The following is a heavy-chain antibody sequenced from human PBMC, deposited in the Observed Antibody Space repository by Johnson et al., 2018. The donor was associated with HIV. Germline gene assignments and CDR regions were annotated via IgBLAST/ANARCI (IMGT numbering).Heavy chain of an antibody. Sequence: QGQVVESGGGLVQPGGSLRLSCAASGFTFSDYYMTWIRQAPGKGLEWVSYISSSGGTIYYTDSVKGRFTISRDNAKNSLYLHMNSLRAEDTAVYYCATVWRNEGRHAFDVWGQGTMVTVSS. V-gene: IGHV3-11*04. CDR3: ATVWRNEGRHAFDV. J-gene: IGHJ3*01. CDR2: ISSSGGTI. D-gene: IGHD1-1*01. CDR1: GFTFSDYY.